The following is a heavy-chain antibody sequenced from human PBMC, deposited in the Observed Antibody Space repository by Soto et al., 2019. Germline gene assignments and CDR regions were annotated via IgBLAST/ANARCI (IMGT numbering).Heavy chain of an antibody. CDR3: ARGSTTMIVPDY. CDR1: GGSFSGYY. D-gene: IGHD3-22*01. V-gene: IGHV4-34*01. Sequence: PSETLSLTCAVYGGSFSGYYWIWIRQPPGKGLEWIGEINHRGSISYNPSLKSRVTISVDTSKNQFSLKLNSVTAADTAVYYCARGSTTMIVPDYWGQGTLVTVSS. CDR2: INHRGSI. J-gene: IGHJ4*02.